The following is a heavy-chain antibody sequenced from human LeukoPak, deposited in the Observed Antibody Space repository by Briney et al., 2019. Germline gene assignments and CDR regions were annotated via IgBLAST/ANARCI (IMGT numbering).Heavy chain of an antibody. CDR1: GYTFTGYY. D-gene: IGHD3-16*01. J-gene: IGHJ6*02. CDR3: ANERDGGYYYYGMDV. Sequence: ASVKVSCKASGYTFTGYYMHWVRQAPGQGLEWMGWINPNSGGTNYAQKFQGRVTMTRDTSISTAYMELSRLRSDDTAVYYCANERDGGYYYYGMDVWGQGTTVTVSS. CDR2: INPNSGGT. V-gene: IGHV1-2*02.